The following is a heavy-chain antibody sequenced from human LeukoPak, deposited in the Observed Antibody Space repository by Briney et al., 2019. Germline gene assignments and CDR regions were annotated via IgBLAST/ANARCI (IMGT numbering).Heavy chain of an antibody. CDR1: GGSISSGNW. CDR3: ARDTAAAGSDWFDP. Sequence: SGTLSLTCAVSGGSISSGNWWSWVRQPPGKGLEWIGEIYHNGNTNYNPSLKSRVTISVDKSKNQFSLELSSVTAADTAVYYCARDTAAAGSDWFDPWGQGTLVTVSS. D-gene: IGHD6-13*01. J-gene: IGHJ5*02. V-gene: IGHV4-4*02. CDR2: IYHNGNT.